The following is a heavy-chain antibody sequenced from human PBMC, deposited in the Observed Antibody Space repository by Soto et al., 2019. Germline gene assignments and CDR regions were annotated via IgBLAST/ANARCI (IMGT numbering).Heavy chain of an antibody. Sequence: GGSLRLSCAASGFTFSSYAMSWVRQAPGKGLEWVSAISGSGGSTYYADSVKGRFTISRDNSKNTLYLQMNSLRAEDTAVYYCAKDRVPANMVRGVIDYWGQGTLVTVSS. CDR3: AKDRVPANMVRGVIDY. J-gene: IGHJ4*02. D-gene: IGHD3-10*01. V-gene: IGHV3-23*01. CDR1: GFTFSSYA. CDR2: ISGSGGST.